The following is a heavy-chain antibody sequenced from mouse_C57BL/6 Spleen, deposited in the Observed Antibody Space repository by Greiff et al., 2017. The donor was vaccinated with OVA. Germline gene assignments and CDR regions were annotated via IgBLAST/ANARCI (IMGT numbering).Heavy chain of an antibody. CDR3: ASYSNYCDY. J-gene: IGHJ2*01. CDR1: GYTFTSYW. Sequence: VQLQQSGAELVKPGASVKPSCKASGYTFTSYWMHWVRQRPGRGLEWIGRIDPISVGTKYNEKFKGKATLTVDKPSSTTYMQLSSLTSEDSAVYYCASYSNYCDYWGQGTTRTVSS. V-gene: IGHV1-72*01. D-gene: IGHD2-5*01. CDR2: IDPISVGT.